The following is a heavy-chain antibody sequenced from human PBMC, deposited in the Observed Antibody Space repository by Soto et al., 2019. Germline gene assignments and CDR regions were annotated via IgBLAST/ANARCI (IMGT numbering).Heavy chain of an antibody. V-gene: IGHV1-69*02. Sequence: QVQLVQSGAEVKKPGSSVKVSCKASGGTFSSYTISWVRQAPGQGLEWMGRIIPILGIANYAQKFQGRVTIXXDXSXXTAYMELSSLRSEDTAVYYCARAPLRLGYYYGMDVWGQGTTVTVSS. J-gene: IGHJ6*02. CDR1: GGTFSSYT. D-gene: IGHD4-17*01. CDR3: ARAPLRLGYYYGMDV. CDR2: IIPILGIA.